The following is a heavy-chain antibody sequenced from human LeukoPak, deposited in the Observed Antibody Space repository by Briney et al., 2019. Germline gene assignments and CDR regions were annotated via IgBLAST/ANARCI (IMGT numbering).Heavy chain of an antibody. Sequence: GGSLRLSCAAFGFTFSSYGMPWVRQAPGRGLEWVAVISYDGSNEHYVDSVKGRFTVFRDNSRSTLYLQMNSLRAEDTAVYFCARDNEQQLGNYYHYGMDVWGQGTTVTVSS. CDR1: GFTFSSYG. J-gene: IGHJ6*02. D-gene: IGHD6-13*01. V-gene: IGHV3-30*03. CDR2: ISYDGSNE. CDR3: ARDNEQQLGNYYHYGMDV.